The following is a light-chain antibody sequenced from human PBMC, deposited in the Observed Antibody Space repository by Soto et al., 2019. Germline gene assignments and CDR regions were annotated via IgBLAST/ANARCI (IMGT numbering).Light chain of an antibody. V-gene: IGKV1-5*03. CDR1: QSIGTF. CDR3: QQYNSNSP. Sequence: DIQMTQSPSTLSASVGDRVTISCRASQSIGTFLAWYQQRPGRAPNLLIYKASSLESGVPSRFSGSGSGTEFTLTISSLQPDDFATYYCQQYNSNSPFGGGTRVEIK. J-gene: IGKJ4*02. CDR2: KAS.